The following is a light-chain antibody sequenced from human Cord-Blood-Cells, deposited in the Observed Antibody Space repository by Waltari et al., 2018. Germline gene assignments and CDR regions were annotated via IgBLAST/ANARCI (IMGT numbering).Light chain of an antibody. CDR3: MQALQTLT. V-gene: IGKV2-28*01. J-gene: IGKJ4*01. Sequence: DIVMTQSPLSLPVTPGEPASISCRSSQSLLHSNGYNYLDWYLQKPGQSPQLLIYLGSNRASGVPDRFSGSGSGTDFTLKISRVEAEDVGVDYCMQALQTLTCGGGTKVEIK. CDR1: QSLLHSNGYNY. CDR2: LGS.